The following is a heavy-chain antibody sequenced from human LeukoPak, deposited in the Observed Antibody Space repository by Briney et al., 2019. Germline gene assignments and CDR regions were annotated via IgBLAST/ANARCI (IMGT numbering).Heavy chain of an antibody. CDR2: ISGSGGNT. CDR3: ARGYITMIRGAIYKAYYFDY. CDR1: GFTFSSYA. J-gene: IGHJ4*02. Sequence: GGSLRLSCAASGFTFSSYAMSWVRQAPGKGLEWVSVISGSGGNTYYADSVKGRFTISRDNAKNSLYLQMNSLRAEDTAVYYCARGYITMIRGAIYKAYYFDYWGQGTLVTVSS. D-gene: IGHD3-10*01. V-gene: IGHV3-23*01.